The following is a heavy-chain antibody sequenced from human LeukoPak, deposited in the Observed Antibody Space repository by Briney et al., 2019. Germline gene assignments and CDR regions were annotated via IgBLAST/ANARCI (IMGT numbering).Heavy chain of an antibody. CDR1: GGSISSYY. Sequence: SETLSLTCTVSGGSISSYYWSWIRQPAGKGLEWIGRIYTSGSTNYNPSLKSRVTMSVDTSKNQFSLKLSSVTAADTAVYYCARETRCTNGVCYTDANNWFDPWGQGTLVTVSS. CDR2: IYTSGST. J-gene: IGHJ5*02. V-gene: IGHV4-4*07. D-gene: IGHD2-8*01. CDR3: ARETRCTNGVCYTDANNWFDP.